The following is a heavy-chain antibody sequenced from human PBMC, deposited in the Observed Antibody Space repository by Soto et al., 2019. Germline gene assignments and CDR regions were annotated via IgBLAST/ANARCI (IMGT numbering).Heavy chain of an antibody. J-gene: IGHJ5*02. D-gene: IGHD6-13*01. V-gene: IGHV1-69*13. CDR2: IIPIFGTA. CDR3: AGRPFWYSSRWYWVDDRFDT. CDR1: GGTFSSYA. Sequence: ASVKVSCKASGGTFSSYAISWVRQAPGQGLERMGGIIPIFGTANYAQKFQGRVTITADESTSTAYMELSSLRSEATAVYYCAGRPFWYSSRWYWVDDRFDTWGQGTLVTVSS.